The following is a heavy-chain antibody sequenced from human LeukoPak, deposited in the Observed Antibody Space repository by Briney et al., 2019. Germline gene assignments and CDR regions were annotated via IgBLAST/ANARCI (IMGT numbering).Heavy chain of an antibody. CDR1: GGSFSCYD. D-gene: IGHD3-3*01. J-gene: IGHJ6*03. CDR2: INHSGGT. CDR3: ARAQNYDFWSGSPRYYYMDV. V-gene: IGHV4-34*01. Sequence: SETLSLICAVYGGSFSCYDWSGIRKPPGKGLEWIGEINHSGGTNYNPSLKSRLTISVDTSKYQFSLKLSSVPAADTAVYYCARAQNYDFWSGSPRYYYMDVWGKGTTVTVSS.